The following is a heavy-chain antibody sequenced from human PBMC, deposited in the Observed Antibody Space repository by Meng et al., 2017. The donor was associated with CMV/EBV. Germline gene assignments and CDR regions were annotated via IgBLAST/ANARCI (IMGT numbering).Heavy chain of an antibody. V-gene: IGHV3-7*01. CDR1: GFTFINYW. J-gene: IGHJ4*02. D-gene: IGHD2-15*01. CDR2: IKQDGSEK. CDR3: ARICVTGSACYHFDY. Sequence: GGSLRLSCAASGFTFINYWMGWVRQAPGKGLEWVANIKQDGSEKHYVDSVKGRFSISRDNAKNSVFLQMNSLRVEDTAVYYCARICVTGSACYHFDYWGQGTLVTVSS.